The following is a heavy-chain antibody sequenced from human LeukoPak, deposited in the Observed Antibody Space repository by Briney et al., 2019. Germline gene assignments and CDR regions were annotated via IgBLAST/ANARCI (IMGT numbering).Heavy chain of an antibody. V-gene: IGHV3-23*01. D-gene: IGHD1-1*01. Sequence: GGSLRLSCAASGFTFTTYALIWVRQAPGKGLEWVCAISGSGADTYYADSVKGRFAISRDNSKNTLYLQMNSLGAEDTAVYYCAKLSGTYGTTSRVLDSWGQGALVTVSS. J-gene: IGHJ4*02. CDR1: GFTFTTYA. CDR2: ISGSGADT. CDR3: AKLSGTYGTTSRVLDS.